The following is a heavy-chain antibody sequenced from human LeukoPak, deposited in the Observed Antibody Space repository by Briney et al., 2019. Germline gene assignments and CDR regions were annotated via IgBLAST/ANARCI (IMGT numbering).Heavy chain of an antibody. CDR2: LYTNGSP. D-gene: IGHD6-19*01. Sequence: SETLSLTCTASGGSISSYYWSWIRQPPGKGLEWIGFLYTNGSPNYNPSLKSRVTISEDTSKNQISLKLTSVTAADTAVYYCARPYSSGWYGAFDIWGQGTKVTVSS. CDR1: GGSISSYY. CDR3: ARPYSSGWYGAFDI. J-gene: IGHJ3*02. V-gene: IGHV4-4*09.